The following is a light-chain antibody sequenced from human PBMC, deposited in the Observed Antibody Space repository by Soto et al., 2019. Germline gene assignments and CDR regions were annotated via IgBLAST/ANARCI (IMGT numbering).Light chain of an antibody. Sequence: QAVLTQPPSVSGAPGQRVTISCTGSSSNLGTGYDVHWYQHLPGTVPKLLIYGNTNRPSGVPDRFSGSKSGTSASLAITGLQAEDEADYYCQSYDSSLSGWVFGGGTKLTVL. V-gene: IGLV1-40*01. CDR1: SSNLGTGYD. CDR2: GNT. CDR3: QSYDSSLSGWV. J-gene: IGLJ3*02.